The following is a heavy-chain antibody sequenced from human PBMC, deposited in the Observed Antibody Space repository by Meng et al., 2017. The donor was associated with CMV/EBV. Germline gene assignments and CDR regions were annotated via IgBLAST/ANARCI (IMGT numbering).Heavy chain of an antibody. Sequence: GESLKISCKGSGYSFTSYWIGWVRQMPGKGLEWMGIIYPGDSDTRYSPSFQGQVTISADKSISTDYLQWSSLKASDTAMYYCARRGLEWPRDPNYYFDYWGQGMLVTVSS. D-gene: IGHD1-1*01. J-gene: IGHJ4*02. CDR3: ARRGLEWPRDPNYYFDY. CDR1: GYSFTSYW. CDR2: IYPGDSDT. V-gene: IGHV5-51*01.